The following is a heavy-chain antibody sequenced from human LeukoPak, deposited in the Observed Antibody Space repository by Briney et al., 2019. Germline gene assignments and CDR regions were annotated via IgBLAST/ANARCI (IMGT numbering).Heavy chain of an antibody. CDR1: GFTSSGDW. D-gene: IGHD3-16*01. J-gene: IGHJ3*02. V-gene: IGHV3-74*01. CDR3: ARELPRIGGQTDASDI. Sequence: GGSLRLTCAVSGFTSSGDWMHWVRQAPGKGLVWVSRSKNDGSSTSYADSVKGRFTISRDNAKNTLYLQMNSLRAEDTAVYYCARELPRIGGQTDASDIWGQGTTVTVS. CDR2: SKNDGSST.